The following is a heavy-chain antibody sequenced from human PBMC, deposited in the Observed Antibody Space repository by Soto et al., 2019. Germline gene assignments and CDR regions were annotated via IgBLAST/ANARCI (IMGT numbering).Heavy chain of an antibody. CDR2: ISSSGSTI. CDR1: GFIFSDYE. CDR3: ARVSEPFKFFDS. Sequence: PGGSLRLSCAASGFIFSDYEINWVRQAPGKGLECASYISSSGSTIYYADSVKGRFTISRDNAKNSLYLQMNSLRADDTAVYYCARVSEPFKFFDSWGQGTLVTVSS. V-gene: IGHV3-48*03. J-gene: IGHJ4*02.